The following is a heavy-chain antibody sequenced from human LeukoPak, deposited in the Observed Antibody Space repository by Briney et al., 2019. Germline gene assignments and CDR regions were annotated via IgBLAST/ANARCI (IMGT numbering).Heavy chain of an antibody. D-gene: IGHD6-13*01. CDR1: GFTFSRFA. CDR2: IRNDGNNK. Sequence: GGSLRLSCAASGFTFSRFAMHWVRQAPGKGLEWVTLIRNDGNNKYYADSVKGRFTISRDNSKSTLYLQMNSLRAEDTAVYYCAKDGSNWNFDYWGQGTLVTVSS. V-gene: IGHV3-30*02. CDR3: AKDGSNWNFDY. J-gene: IGHJ4*02.